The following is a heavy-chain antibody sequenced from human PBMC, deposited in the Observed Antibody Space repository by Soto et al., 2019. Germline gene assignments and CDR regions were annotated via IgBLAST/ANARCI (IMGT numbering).Heavy chain of an antibody. CDR2: IYWDDSK. CDR3: AHAYGGRSLY. V-gene: IGHV2-5*02. Sequence: QITLKESGPTLVKPTQTLTLTCTFSGFSLPTDRVGVGWIRQPPGKALEWLAVIYWDDSKTYRPSLKSRPTITEDTSKNQVALTMTDMDPVDTATYYCAHAYGGRSLYWGQGTLVTVSS. J-gene: IGHJ4*02. CDR1: GFSLPTDRVG. D-gene: IGHD1-26*01.